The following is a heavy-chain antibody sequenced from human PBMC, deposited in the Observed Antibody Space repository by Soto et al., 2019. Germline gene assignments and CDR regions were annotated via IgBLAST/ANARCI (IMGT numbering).Heavy chain of an antibody. J-gene: IGHJ4*02. CDR2: IYWDDDR. D-gene: IGHD6-13*01. V-gene: IGHV2-5*02. CDR3: AHSGNKASAGFYFDY. Sequence: GLDLEWLALIYWDDDRRYSPSLKSRLIITKDTSKNQVVLTMTNLDPVDTATYYCAHSGNKASAGFYFDYWGQGTPVTVSS.